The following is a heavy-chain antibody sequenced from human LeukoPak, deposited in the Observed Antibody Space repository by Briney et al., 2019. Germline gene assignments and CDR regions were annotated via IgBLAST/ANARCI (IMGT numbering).Heavy chain of an antibody. V-gene: IGHV3-74*01. J-gene: IGHJ4*02. CDR1: GFTISSYW. CDR2: INSDGSST. Sequence: AGSLSLSCAASGFTISSYWMHWVRPAPGKGLVWVSRINSDGSSTSYADSVKGRFTISRDNAKNTLYLQMNSLRVEDTAVYYCARDLVRGYGTGDYWGQGTLVTVS. CDR3: ARDLVRGYGTGDY. D-gene: IGHD3-10*01.